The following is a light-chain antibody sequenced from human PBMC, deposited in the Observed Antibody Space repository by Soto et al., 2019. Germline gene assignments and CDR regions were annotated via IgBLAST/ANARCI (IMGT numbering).Light chain of an antibody. CDR1: SSNIGSNT. V-gene: IGLV1-44*01. CDR2: SNN. J-gene: IGLJ2*01. Sequence: QFVLTQAPSASGTHGQRVTISCSGSSSNIGSNTANWYQQVPGAAPKLLIYSNNQRPSGVPDRFSGSKSGTSASLAISGLQSEDEADYYCAAWDNSLKGPVFGGGTKLTVL. CDR3: AAWDNSLKGPV.